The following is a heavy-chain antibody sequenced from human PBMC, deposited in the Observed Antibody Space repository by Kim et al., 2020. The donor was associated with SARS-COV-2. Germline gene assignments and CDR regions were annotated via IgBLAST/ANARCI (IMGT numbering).Heavy chain of an antibody. Sequence: ASVKVSCKASGYTFTSYGISWVRQAPGQGLEWMGWISAYNGNTNYAQKLQGRVTMTTDTSTSTAYMELRSLRSDDTAVYYCARVADVWSGYYSYYFDYWGQGTLVTVSS. J-gene: IGHJ4*02. CDR3: ARVADVWSGYYSYYFDY. CDR2: ISAYNGNT. D-gene: IGHD3-3*01. CDR1: GYTFTSYG. V-gene: IGHV1-18*01.